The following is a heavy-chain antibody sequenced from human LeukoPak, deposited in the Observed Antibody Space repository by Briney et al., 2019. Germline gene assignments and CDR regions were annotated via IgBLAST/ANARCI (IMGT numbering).Heavy chain of an antibody. V-gene: IGHV3-30-3*01. D-gene: IGHD6-19*01. J-gene: IGHJ4*02. CDR2: ISYDGSNK. CDR1: GFTFSSYW. Sequence: GGSLRLSCAASGFTFSSYWMSWVRQAPGKGLEWVAVISYDGSNKYYADSVKGRFTISRDNSKNTLYLQMSSLRAEDTAVYYCARDPIAVAGPVDYWGQGTLVTVSS. CDR3: ARDPIAVAGPVDY.